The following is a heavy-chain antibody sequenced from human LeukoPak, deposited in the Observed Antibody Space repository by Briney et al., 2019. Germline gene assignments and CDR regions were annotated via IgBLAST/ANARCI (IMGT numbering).Heavy chain of an antibody. CDR1: GFTFSSYA. CDR2: ISGSGGST. Sequence: GGSLRLSCAASGFTFSSYAMSWVRQAPGKGLEWVPAISGSGGSTYYADSVKGRFTISRDNSKNTLYLQMNSLRAEDTAVYYCAKVPAAYCGGGCYYDYWGQGTLVTVSS. V-gene: IGHV3-23*01. CDR3: AKVPAAYCGGGCYYDY. J-gene: IGHJ4*02. D-gene: IGHD2-21*02.